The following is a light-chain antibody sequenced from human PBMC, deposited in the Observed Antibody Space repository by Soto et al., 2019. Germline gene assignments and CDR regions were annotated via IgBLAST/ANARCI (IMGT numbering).Light chain of an antibody. J-gene: IGKJ4*01. CDR1: QSVSSY. CDR2: GAS. V-gene: IGKV3D-15*01. CDR3: QQYDNWPTRLT. Sequence: EIVLTQFPATLSVSPGETVTLSCRASQSVSSYLAWYQQKPGQAPRLLIYGASKKAGGVPDRFGGSGSGTELTLNLSSLQFEESAVYYCQQYDNWPTRLTFGGGTKVEIK.